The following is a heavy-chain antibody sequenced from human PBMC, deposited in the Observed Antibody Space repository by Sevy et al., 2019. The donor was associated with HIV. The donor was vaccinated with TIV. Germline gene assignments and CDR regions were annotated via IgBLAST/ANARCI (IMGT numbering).Heavy chain of an antibody. V-gene: IGHV3-30-3*01. D-gene: IGHD3-22*01. J-gene: IGHJ4*02. Sequence: GGSLRLSCAASGFTFSNFAMHWVRQAPGKGLEWVAITSCDGSSNYYADSVKGRFTISRDNSKHTLYLQMNSLTVEDTAVYYCATDDRDNSGYHFTYWGQGTLVTVSS. CDR3: ATDDRDNSGYHFTY. CDR1: GFTFSNFA. CDR2: TSCDGSSN.